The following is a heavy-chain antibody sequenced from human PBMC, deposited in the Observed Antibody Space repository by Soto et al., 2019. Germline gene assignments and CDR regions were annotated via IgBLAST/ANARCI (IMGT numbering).Heavy chain of an antibody. Sequence: EVQMVESGGGLVQPGGSLRLSCAGSGFTFSTYNMDWVRQAPGKGLEWISYITNTGETIYYADSVRGRFTISIDNAKNAPFLQMNSLRDEDTAVYYCARDGDRGYDMDVWGQGTTVTVSS. CDR1: GFTFSTYN. CDR2: ITNTGETI. CDR3: ARDGDRGYDMDV. V-gene: IGHV3-48*02. J-gene: IGHJ6*02.